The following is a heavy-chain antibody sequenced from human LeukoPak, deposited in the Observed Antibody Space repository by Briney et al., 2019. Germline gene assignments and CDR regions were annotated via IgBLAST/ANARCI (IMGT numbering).Heavy chain of an antibody. J-gene: IGHJ4*02. CDR3: AKIGYNYAYDY. V-gene: IGHV3-7*05. CDR1: GFTFSCYW. CDR2: IKEDGSEK. Sequence: GGSLRLSCAASGFTFSCYWMSWVRQAPGKGLEWVANIKEDGSEKYYVDSVKGRLTISRDNAKNSLYLQMNSLRAEDTAMYYCAKIGYNYAYDYLGQGTLVTVSS. D-gene: IGHD5-18*01.